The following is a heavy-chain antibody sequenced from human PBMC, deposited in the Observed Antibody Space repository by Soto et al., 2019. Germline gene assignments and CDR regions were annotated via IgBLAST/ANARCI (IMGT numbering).Heavy chain of an antibody. D-gene: IGHD3-22*01. CDR2: IYYSGST. J-gene: IGHJ4*02. CDR3: ARASGYYLYYFDY. V-gene: IGHV4-59*01. CDR1: GGSISSYY. Sequence: LSLTCTVSGGSISSYYWSWIRQPPGKGLEWIGYIYYSGSTNYNPSLTSRVTISVDTSKNQFSLKPSSVTAGDTAVYYCARASGYYLYYFDYWGQGTLVTVSS.